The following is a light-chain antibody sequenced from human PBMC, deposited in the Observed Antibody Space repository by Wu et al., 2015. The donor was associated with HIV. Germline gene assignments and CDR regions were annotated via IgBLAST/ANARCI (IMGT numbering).Light chain of an antibody. V-gene: IGKV1-5*03. CDR3: QQYESDPYS. J-gene: IGKJ2*03. CDR2: KAS. CDR1: QSITNW. Sequence: DIQMTQSPSTLSASVGDRVTITCRASQSITNWLAWFQQKPGKAPRLLIYKASSLESGVQSRFSGSGSGTEFTLTISGLQPDDFATYYCQQYESDPYSFGQGTKLEIK.